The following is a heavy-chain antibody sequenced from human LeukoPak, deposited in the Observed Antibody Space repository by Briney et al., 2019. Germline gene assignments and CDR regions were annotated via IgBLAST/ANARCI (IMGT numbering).Heavy chain of an antibody. CDR2: INSDGTTT. CDR1: GSTFSSSW. J-gene: IGHJ4*02. V-gene: IGHV3-74*01. Sequence: PGGSLSLSCAASGSTFSSSWMHWVRQAPGKGLVWVSSINSDGTTTNHADSVRGRFTISRDNAKNTLYLQMNSLRVEDTAVYYCAYMTKDNWGQGTLVTVSS. CDR3: AYMTKDN. D-gene: IGHD3-10*01.